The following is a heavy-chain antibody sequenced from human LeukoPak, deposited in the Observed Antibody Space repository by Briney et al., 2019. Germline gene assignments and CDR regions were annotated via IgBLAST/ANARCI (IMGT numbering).Heavy chain of an antibody. Sequence: ASVKVSCKASGYTFTNYGISWVRKAPGQGLEWMGWISAYNGNTNYAQKLQGRVTMTTDTSTSTAYMELRSLRSDDTAVYYCARLTTAYYYGMDVWGQGTTVTVSS. CDR1: GYTFTNYG. V-gene: IGHV1-18*01. D-gene: IGHD4-11*01. J-gene: IGHJ6*02. CDR2: ISAYNGNT. CDR3: ARLTTAYYYGMDV.